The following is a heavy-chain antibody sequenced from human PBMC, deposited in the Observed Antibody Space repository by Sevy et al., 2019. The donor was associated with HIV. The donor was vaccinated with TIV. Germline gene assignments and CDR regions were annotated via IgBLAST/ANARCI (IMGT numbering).Heavy chain of an antibody. CDR2: ILGSGYT. J-gene: IGHJ4*02. D-gene: IGHD1-26*01. CDR3: ARYIAGPGFDF. CDR1: GGSVSTGGYY. Sequence: SETLSLTCTVSGGSVSTGGYYWSWIRQSAGKGLEWIGRILGSGYTDYNPSLKSRVTISRDTSKSQFSRTLTSVTAADTAMYYCARYIAGPGFDFWGQGIQVTVSS. V-gene: IGHV4-61*02.